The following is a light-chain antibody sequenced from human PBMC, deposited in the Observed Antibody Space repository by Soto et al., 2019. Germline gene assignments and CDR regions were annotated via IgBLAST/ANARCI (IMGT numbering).Light chain of an antibody. V-gene: IGKV3-11*01. CDR3: QQRSNWPLT. J-gene: IGKJ4*01. CDR2: DAS. CDR1: QSVSSY. Sequence: EIVLTQSPATLSLSPGERATLSCRASQSVSSYLAWYQQKPGQAPRLLIYDASNRATGIPARFSGSGYGTDFPLTISSLEPEDFAVYYCQQRSNWPLTFGGGTKVEIK.